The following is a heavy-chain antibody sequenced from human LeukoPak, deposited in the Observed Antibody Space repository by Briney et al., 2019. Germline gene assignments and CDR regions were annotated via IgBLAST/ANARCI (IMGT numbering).Heavy chain of an antibody. CDR2: IYYSGST. CDR1: GGSISSGDYY. V-gene: IGHV4-30-4*08. Sequence: SETLSLTCTVSGGSISSGDYYWSWIRQPPGKGLEWIGYIYYSGSTYYNLSLKSRVTISVDTSKNQFSLKLSSVTAADTAVYYCARGDYYYYMDVWGKGTTVTVSS. CDR3: ARGDYYYYMDV. J-gene: IGHJ6*03.